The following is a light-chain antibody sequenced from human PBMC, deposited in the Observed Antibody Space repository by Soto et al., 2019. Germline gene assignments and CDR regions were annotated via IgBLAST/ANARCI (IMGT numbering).Light chain of an antibody. J-gene: IGKJ2*01. CDR1: QSVSSSY. Sequence: EIVLTQSPGTLSLSPGERATLSCRASQSVSSSYLAWYQQKPGQAPRLLIYAASSRATGIPDRFSGSGSGTDFTLTISRLEPEEFAVYYCQQYGSSPSLGQGTKLEIK. V-gene: IGKV3-20*01. CDR3: QQYGSSPS. CDR2: AAS.